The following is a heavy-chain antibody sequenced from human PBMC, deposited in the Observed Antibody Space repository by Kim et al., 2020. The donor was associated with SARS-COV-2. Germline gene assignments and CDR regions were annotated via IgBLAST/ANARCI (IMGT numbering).Heavy chain of an antibody. CDR3: PRSIRTTGLDIDY. D-gene: IGHD1-1*01. Sequence: ASVKVSCKASGYTFSSYYIHWVRQAPGQGLEWMGIINPSVSGTNYAQRFKGRVTMTRDTSTSTVYMELSSLRSDDTAVYYWPRSIRTTGLDIDYWGQGTLVTVSS. J-gene: IGHJ4*02. CDR1: GYTFSSYY. CDR2: INPSVSGT. V-gene: IGHV1-46*03.